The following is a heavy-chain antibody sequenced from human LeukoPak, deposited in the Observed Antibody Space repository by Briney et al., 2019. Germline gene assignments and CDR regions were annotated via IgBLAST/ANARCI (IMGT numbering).Heavy chain of an antibody. CDR3: ARRYCSSTSCLFDY. CDR1: GFTFSSYE. V-gene: IGHV3-48*03. Sequence: GGSLRLSCAASGFTFSSYEMNWVRQAPGKGREWVSHISSSSSSISYADSLKGRFTISRDNAKNSLFLQMNSLRAEATAVYYCARRYCSSTSCLFDYWGQGTLVTVSS. D-gene: IGHD2-2*01. J-gene: IGHJ4*02. CDR2: ISSSSSSI.